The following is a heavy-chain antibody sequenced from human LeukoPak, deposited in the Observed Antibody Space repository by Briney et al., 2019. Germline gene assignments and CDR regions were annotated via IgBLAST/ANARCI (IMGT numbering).Heavy chain of an antibody. D-gene: IGHD4-17*01. CDR1: GYSFISYW. J-gene: IGHJ4*02. CDR3: ARSTTVTTYYFDY. V-gene: IGHV5-51*01. CDR2: IYPGDSDT. Sequence: GESLKISCKGSGYSFISYWIGWVRQMPGKGLEWMGTIYPGDSDTRYSPSFQGQVTISADKSISTACLQWSSLKASDTAMYYCARSTTVTTYYFDYWGQGTLVTVSS.